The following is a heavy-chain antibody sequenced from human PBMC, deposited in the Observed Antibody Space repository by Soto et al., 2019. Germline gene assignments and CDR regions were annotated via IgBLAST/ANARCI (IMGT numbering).Heavy chain of an antibody. D-gene: IGHD4-17*01. V-gene: IGHV3-30*18. J-gene: IGHJ4*02. CDR2: ISYDGRNK. CDR1: GFTFSSYG. CDR3: SKDYSGDYYFDY. Sequence: QVQLVESGGGVVQPGRSLRLSCAASGFTFSSYGMHWVRQAPGKGLEWLAVISYDGRNKYYADSVKGRFTISRDNSKNSLYRQMNSLRAEDTAVYYCSKDYSGDYYFDYWGQGTLVAFAS.